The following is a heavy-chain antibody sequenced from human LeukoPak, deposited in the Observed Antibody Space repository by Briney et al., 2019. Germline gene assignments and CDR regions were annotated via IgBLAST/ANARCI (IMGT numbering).Heavy chain of an antibody. CDR1: GGSFRGCY. D-gene: IGHD5-24*01. CDR3: AREIEMATPNPPPFGY. CDR2: INQSRST. J-gene: IGHJ4*02. V-gene: IGHV4-34*01. Sequence: PSETLSLICAVYGGSFRGCYWSWIRQPPPRGREWIGGINQSRSTNYNPPLKSRVTISVDTSKQQLVLTLRSVTASDTAGLLFAREIEMATPNPPPFGYRVRGTLASVSS.